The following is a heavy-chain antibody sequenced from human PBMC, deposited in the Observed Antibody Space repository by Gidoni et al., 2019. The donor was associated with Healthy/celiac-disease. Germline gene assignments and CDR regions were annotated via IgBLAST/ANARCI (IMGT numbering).Heavy chain of an antibody. J-gene: IGHJ4*02. CDR2: INPNSGGT. V-gene: IGHV1-2*02. CDR1: GYTFTGYY. D-gene: IGHD2-2*01. CDR3: ARDLYPSLPYYFDY. Sequence: QAQLVQSGAEVKKPGASVKVSCKASGYTFTGYYMHWVRQAPGQGLEWMGWINPNSGGTNYAQKLQGRVTMTRDTSISTAYMELSRLRSDDTAVYYCARDLYPSLPYYFDYWGQGTLVTVSS.